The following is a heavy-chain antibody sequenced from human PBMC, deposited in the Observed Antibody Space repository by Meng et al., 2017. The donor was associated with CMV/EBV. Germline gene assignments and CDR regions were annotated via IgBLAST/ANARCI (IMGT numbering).Heavy chain of an antibody. D-gene: IGHD3-16*01. V-gene: IGHV2-5*01. CDR1: GFSLSTSGVG. CDR2: IYWNDDQ. CDR3: AHSKDWGFFDY. J-gene: IGHJ4*02. Sequence: CTFSGFSLSTSGVGVGWIRPPPGKALEWLALIYWNDDQRYSPSLKSRLTITKDTSKNQVVLTMTNMDPVDTATYYCAHSKDWGFFDYWGQGTLVTVSS.